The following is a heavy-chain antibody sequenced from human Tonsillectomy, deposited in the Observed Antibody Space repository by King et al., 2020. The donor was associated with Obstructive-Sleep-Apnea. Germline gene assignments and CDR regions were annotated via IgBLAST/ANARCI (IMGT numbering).Heavy chain of an antibody. CDR3: AKASAIFGVVSPFDY. D-gene: IGHD3-3*01. Sequence: VQLVESGGDVVQPGRSLRLSCAASGFTFSSYGMHWVRQAPDKGLEWVAFIRYDGINKYYADSVKGRFTISRDNSKNTLYLQMNSLRAEDTAMYYCAKASAIFGVVSPFDYWGQGTLVTVSS. CDR2: IRYDGINK. CDR1: GFTFSSYG. J-gene: IGHJ4*02. V-gene: IGHV3-30*02.